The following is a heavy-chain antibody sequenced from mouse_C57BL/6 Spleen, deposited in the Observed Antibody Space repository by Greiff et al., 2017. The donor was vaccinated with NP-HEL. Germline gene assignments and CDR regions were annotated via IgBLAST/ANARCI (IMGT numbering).Heavy chain of an antibody. CDR3: ARERVRGYFDV. J-gene: IGHJ1*03. D-gene: IGHD2-14*01. CDR1: GYTFTSYW. V-gene: IGHV1-61*01. CDR2: IYPSDSET. Sequence: QVQLQQPGAELVRPGSSVKLSCKASGYTFTSYWMDWVKQRPGQGLEWIGNIYPSDSETHYNQKFKDKATLTVDKSSSTAYMQLSSLTSEDSAVYYCARERVRGYFDVWGTGTTVTVSS.